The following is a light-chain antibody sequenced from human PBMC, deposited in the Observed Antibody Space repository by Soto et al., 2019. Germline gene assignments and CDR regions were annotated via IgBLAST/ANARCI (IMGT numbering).Light chain of an antibody. Sequence: DLQMTQSPSILSASVGDRVTITCRASENIYIWLAWYQQKPGKAPKHLIYRASTLESGVPSRFSGSGSGTEFTLTISSLQPDDFATYYCQQYKTYSQTFGQGTKLEIK. CDR2: RAS. CDR1: ENIYIW. J-gene: IGKJ2*01. CDR3: QQYKTYSQT. V-gene: IGKV1-5*03.